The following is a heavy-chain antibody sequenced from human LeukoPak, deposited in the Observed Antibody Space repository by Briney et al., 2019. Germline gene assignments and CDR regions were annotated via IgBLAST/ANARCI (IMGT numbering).Heavy chain of an antibody. V-gene: IGHV1-18*01. CDR1: GYTFNNYG. J-gene: IGHJ4*02. Sequence: ASVKVSCKASGYTFNNYGISWVRQAPGQGLEWMGGISAYNGDIKYAQKVQGRVTMTTDTSTSTVYMELRSLRPDDTAVYYCARVVPDGENFGESDYWGQGTLVTVSS. D-gene: IGHD3-10*01. CDR2: ISAYNGDI. CDR3: ARVVPDGENFGESDY.